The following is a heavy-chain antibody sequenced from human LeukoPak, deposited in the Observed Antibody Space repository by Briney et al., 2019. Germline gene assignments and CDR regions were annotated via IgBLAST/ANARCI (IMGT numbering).Heavy chain of an antibody. V-gene: IGHV4-39*07. Sequence: PSETLSLTCTVSGGSISSGDYYWSWIRQPPGKGLEWIGEINHSGSTNYNPSLKSRVTISVDTSKNQFSLKLSSVTAADTAVYHCASRGYNWNGWGQGTLVTVSS. D-gene: IGHD1-1*01. CDR3: ASRGYNWNG. J-gene: IGHJ4*02. CDR1: GGSISSGDYY. CDR2: INHSGST.